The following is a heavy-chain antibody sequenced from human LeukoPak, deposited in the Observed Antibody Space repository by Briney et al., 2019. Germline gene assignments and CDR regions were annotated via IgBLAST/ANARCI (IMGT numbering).Heavy chain of an antibody. Sequence: GGSLILSCAASGCTLSSYGMHWVRQAPGTGLEWVAFIRYDGSNKYYADSVKGRFTISRDNSEHTLWLQMTSLRAEDTAVYYCAKAPVRGVISHLDYWGQGTLVTVSS. CDR2: IRYDGSNK. V-gene: IGHV3-30*02. J-gene: IGHJ4*02. D-gene: IGHD3-10*01. CDR3: AKAPVRGVISHLDY. CDR1: GCTLSSYG.